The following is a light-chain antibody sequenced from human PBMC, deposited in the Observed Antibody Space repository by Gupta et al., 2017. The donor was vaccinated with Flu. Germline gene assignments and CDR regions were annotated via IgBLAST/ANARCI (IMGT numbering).Light chain of an antibody. Sequence: SYELTQLPSVSLAPGQTARIPCGGNNIGSLNVHWYQQKSGQSPVLVVYENTDRPSGIPERFSGSNSGNTATLTISRVEAGDEADYYCQVWERSSDHAVFGGGTKLTVL. CDR3: QVWERSSDHAV. V-gene: IGLV3-21*02. J-gene: IGLJ2*01. CDR1: NIGSLN. CDR2: ENT.